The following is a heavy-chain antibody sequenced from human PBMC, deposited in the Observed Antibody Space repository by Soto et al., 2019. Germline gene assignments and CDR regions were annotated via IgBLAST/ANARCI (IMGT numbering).Heavy chain of an antibody. CDR3: AMGLRFDAFDI. CDR2: ISSSSSYT. Sequence: QVQLVESGGGLVKPGGSLRLSCAASGFTFSDYYMSWIRQAPGKGLEWVSYISSSSSYTNYADCVKGRFTISRDNAKNSLYLQMNSLRAEDTAVYYCAMGLRFDAFDIWGQGTMVTVSS. V-gene: IGHV3-11*06. CDR1: GFTFSDYY. D-gene: IGHD4-17*01. J-gene: IGHJ3*02.